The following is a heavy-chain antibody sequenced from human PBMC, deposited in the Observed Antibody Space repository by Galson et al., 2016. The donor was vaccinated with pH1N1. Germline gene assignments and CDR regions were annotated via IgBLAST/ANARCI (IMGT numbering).Heavy chain of an antibody. J-gene: IGHJ4*02. D-gene: IGHD3-16*01. CDR3: ATSVTGQSFGYYFNN. V-gene: IGHV1-69*06. CDR2: VLPVFGKS. CDR1: GGSFSSQT. Sequence: SVKVSCKASGGSFSSQTISWVRQAPGQGPEWMGGVLPVFGKSKLAQGIQGRVTITADISTGTAYMELRSLKSEGTAVYYCATSVTGQSFGYYFNNWGQGTLVIVSP.